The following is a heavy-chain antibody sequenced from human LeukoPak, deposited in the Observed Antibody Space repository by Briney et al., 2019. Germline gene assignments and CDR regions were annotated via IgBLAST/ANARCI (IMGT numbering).Heavy chain of an antibody. CDR2: IYYSGST. CDR3: AKVVVVAATPYGPFDY. Sequence: SETLSLTCTVSGGSISSSSYYWGWIRQPPGKGLEWIGSIYYSGSTYYNPSLKSQVTISVDTSKNQFSLKLSSVTAADTAVYYCAKVVVVAATPYGPFDYWGQGTLVTVSS. CDR1: GGSISSSSYY. J-gene: IGHJ4*02. V-gene: IGHV4-39*01. D-gene: IGHD2-15*01.